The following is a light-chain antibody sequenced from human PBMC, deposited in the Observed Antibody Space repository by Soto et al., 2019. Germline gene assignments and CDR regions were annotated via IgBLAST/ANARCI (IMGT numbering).Light chain of an antibody. Sequence: DIKMTQSPSTLSASVGDRVTITCRASHGISSWLAWYQQKPGKAPKLLIYDASSWESGVPSRFSGSGSGTEFTLTISSLQPDDFATYYCQQYNSYPRTFGQGTKVEIK. CDR3: QQYNSYPRT. CDR1: HGISSW. V-gene: IGKV1-5*01. J-gene: IGKJ1*01. CDR2: DAS.